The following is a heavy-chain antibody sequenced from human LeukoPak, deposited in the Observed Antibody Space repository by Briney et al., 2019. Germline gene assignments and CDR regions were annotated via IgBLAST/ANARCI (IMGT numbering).Heavy chain of an antibody. V-gene: IGHV3-21*04. Sequence: GGSLRLSCAASGFAFSNYIMNWVRQAPGKGLEWVSSISSSTSYIFYADSVKGRFTISRDNAKDSLFLQMNSLRAEDTAVYYCARGVEMATILDAFDIWGQGTMVTVSS. J-gene: IGHJ3*02. CDR3: ARGVEMATILDAFDI. CDR1: GFAFSNYI. D-gene: IGHD5-24*01. CDR2: ISSSTSYI.